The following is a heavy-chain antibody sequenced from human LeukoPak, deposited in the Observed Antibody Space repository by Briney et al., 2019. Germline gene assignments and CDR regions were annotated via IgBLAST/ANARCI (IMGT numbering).Heavy chain of an antibody. CDR1: GYTFTGYY. Sequence: ASVKVSCKASGYTFTGYYMHWVRQAPGQGLEWMGWINPNSGGTNYAQKFQGRVTMTRDTSISTAYMELSRLRSDGTAVYYCARVAAAGTNYFDYWGQGTLVTVSS. CDR2: INPNSGGT. V-gene: IGHV1-2*02. J-gene: IGHJ4*02. D-gene: IGHD6-13*01. CDR3: ARVAAAGTNYFDY.